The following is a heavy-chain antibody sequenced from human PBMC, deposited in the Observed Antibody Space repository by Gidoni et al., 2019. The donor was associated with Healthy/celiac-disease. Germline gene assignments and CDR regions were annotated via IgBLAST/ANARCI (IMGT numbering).Heavy chain of an antibody. CDR3: ARRNYYESSGCNVEGGYFDL. Sequence: EAPPSLSGGGLVLPAGSLCLSCPASVLPCSSYLLPWVRQAPGKGLEWVSSISRSSSYIYYADSLKGRFNISRDNAKNSLYLQMNSRRAEDTAVYYCARRNYYESSGCNVEGGYFDLWGRGTLVTVSS. V-gene: IGHV3-21*01. D-gene: IGHD3-22*01. CDR1: VLPCSSYL. CDR2: ISRSSSYI. J-gene: IGHJ2*01.